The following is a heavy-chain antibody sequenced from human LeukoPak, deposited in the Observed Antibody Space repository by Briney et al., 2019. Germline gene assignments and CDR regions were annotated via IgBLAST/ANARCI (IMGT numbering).Heavy chain of an antibody. Sequence: VASVKVSCKASGYTFTSYGFSWVRQAPGQGLEWMGWISAYNGNVNYAQKFQGRVTMTTDTSTSTAYMELRSLRSDDTAVYYCARDPVYSGADLDYWGQGTLVTVSS. D-gene: IGHD5-12*01. V-gene: IGHV1-18*01. CDR1: GYTFTSYG. J-gene: IGHJ4*02. CDR2: ISAYNGNV. CDR3: ARDPVYSGADLDY.